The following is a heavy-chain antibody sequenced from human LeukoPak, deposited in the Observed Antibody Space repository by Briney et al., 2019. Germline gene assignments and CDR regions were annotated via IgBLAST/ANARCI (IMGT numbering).Heavy chain of an antibody. V-gene: IGHV4-39*01. CDR2: IYYTGGP. CDR1: GGSISSRSYY. Sequence: SETLSLTCTVSGGSISSRSYYWGWIRQPPGKGLEWIGYIYYTGGPYYNSSLKSRVTISVDTSKNQFSLKLSSVTAADTAVYYCARRRGTAARRDFDYWGQGTLVTVSS. J-gene: IGHJ4*02. CDR3: ARRRGTAARRDFDY. D-gene: IGHD6-6*01.